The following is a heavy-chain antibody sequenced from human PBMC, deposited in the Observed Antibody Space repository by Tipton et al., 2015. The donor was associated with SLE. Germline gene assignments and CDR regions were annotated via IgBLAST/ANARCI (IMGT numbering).Heavy chain of an antibody. V-gene: IGHV3-30-3*01. D-gene: IGHD4-17*01. Sequence: SLRLSCSASGFIFSTYAMHWVRQAPGKGLQWVAVISYDGSNKYYADSVKGRFTISRDNSKNTLYLQMNSLRAEDTAVYYCAKDKRPTVTTRYDYYYGMDVWGQGTTVTVSS. CDR3: AKDKRPTVTTRYDYYYGMDV. CDR1: GFIFSTYA. J-gene: IGHJ6*02. CDR2: ISYDGSNK.